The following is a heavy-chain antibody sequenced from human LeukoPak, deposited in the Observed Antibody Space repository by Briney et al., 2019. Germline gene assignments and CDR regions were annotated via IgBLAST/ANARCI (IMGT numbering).Heavy chain of an antibody. V-gene: IGHV4-61*08. Sequence: SETLSLTCTVSGGSISSDDYYWSWIRQPPGKGLEWIGYIYTSGSTNYNPSLKSRVTISVDTSKNQFSLKLSSVTAADTAVYYCARGDQYCTSTTCHRWYFDLWGRGTLVTVSS. CDR2: IYTSGST. D-gene: IGHD2-2*01. CDR1: GGSISSDDYY. J-gene: IGHJ2*01. CDR3: ARGDQYCTSTTCHRWYFDL.